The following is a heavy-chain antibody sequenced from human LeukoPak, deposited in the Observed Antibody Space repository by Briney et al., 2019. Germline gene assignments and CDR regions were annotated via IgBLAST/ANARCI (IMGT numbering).Heavy chain of an antibody. CDR2: IYYSGST. CDR3: ARALRARITGTTASVYGMDV. J-gene: IGHJ6*02. CDR1: GGSISSYY. V-gene: IGHV4-59*01. D-gene: IGHD1-20*01. Sequence: SETLSLTCTVSGGSISSYYWSWIRQPPGKGLEWIGYIYYSGSTNYNPSLKSRVTISVDTSKNQFSLKPSSVTAADTAVYYCARALRARITGTTASVYGMDVWGQETTVTVSS.